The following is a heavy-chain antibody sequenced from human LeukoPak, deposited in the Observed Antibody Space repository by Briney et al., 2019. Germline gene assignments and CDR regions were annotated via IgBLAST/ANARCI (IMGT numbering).Heavy chain of an antibody. Sequence: ASVKVSCKASGGTFSSYAISWVRQAPGQGLEWMGWMNPNSGGTNYPQKFQGRVTMTRDTSINTAYMELSRLRSDDTAVYYCARDLSGTYQIDYWGQGTLVTVSS. CDR2: MNPNSGGT. V-gene: IGHV1-2*02. CDR1: GGTFSSYA. CDR3: ARDLSGTYQIDY. J-gene: IGHJ4*02. D-gene: IGHD3-10*01.